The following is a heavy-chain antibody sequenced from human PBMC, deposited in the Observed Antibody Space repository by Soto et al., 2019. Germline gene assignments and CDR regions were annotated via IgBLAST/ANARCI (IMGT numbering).Heavy chain of an antibody. CDR1: GGSFSGYY. CDR2: INHSGST. J-gene: IGHJ6*03. V-gene: IGHV4-34*01. Sequence: PSETLSLTCAVYGGSFSGYYWSWIRQPPGKGLEWIGEINHSGSTNYNPSLKSRGTISVDTSKNQFSLKLSSVTAADTAVNYCSSLNYGSGSHDSYNYYIDVWAKRNTVTVS. CDR3: SSLNYGSGSHDSYNYYIDV. D-gene: IGHD3-10*01.